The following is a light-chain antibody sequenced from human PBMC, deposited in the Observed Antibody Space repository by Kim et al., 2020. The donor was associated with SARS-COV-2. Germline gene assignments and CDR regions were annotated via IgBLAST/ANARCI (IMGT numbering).Light chain of an antibody. Sequence: QSVLTQPPSVSAAPGQKVTITCSGSNSNIGNNFVSWYQHLPGTAPKLLIYDNNKRFSGIPDRFSGSKSGTSATLGITGLQSGDEADYYCGTLDNSLGTSWVFGGGTQLTVL. CDR2: DNN. CDR1: NSNIGNNF. CDR3: GTLDNSLGTSWV. V-gene: IGLV1-51*01. J-gene: IGLJ3*02.